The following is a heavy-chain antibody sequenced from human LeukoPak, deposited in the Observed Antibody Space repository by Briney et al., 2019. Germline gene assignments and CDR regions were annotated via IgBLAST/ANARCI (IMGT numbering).Heavy chain of an antibody. D-gene: IGHD6-19*01. CDR3: AKALYSSGWYESGYYYYGMDV. Sequence: GGSLRLSCAASGFTFSSYVMSWVRQAPGKGREWVSAISGSGGSTYYADSVKGRFTISRDNSKNTLYLQMNSLRAEDTAVYYCAKALYSSGWYESGYYYYGMDVWGQGTTVTVSS. CDR1: GFTFSSYV. V-gene: IGHV3-23*01. CDR2: ISGSGGST. J-gene: IGHJ6*02.